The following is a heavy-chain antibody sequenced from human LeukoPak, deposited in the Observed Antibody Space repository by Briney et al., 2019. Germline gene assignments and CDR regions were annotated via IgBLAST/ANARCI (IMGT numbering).Heavy chain of an antibody. CDR1: GYPFASYG. D-gene: IGHD4-23*01. Sequence: GASVKVSCKASGYPFASYGISWVRQAPGQGLEWMGWISAYKGNTNYAQKFQGRVTMTTDTSTSTAYMELRSLRSDDTAVYHCARDHGGKVDRYFDLWGRGTLVTVSS. CDR2: ISAYKGNT. CDR3: ARDHGGKVDRYFDL. J-gene: IGHJ2*01. V-gene: IGHV1-18*01.